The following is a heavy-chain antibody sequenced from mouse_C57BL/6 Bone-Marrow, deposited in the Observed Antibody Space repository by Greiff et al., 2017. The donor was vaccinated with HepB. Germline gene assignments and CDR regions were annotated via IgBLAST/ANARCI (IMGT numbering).Heavy chain of an antibody. CDR1: GFNIKDDY. J-gene: IGHJ4*01. CDR3: TTFFYYGSSYDAMDY. V-gene: IGHV14-4*01. Sequence: VQLQQSGAELVRPGASVKLSCTASGFNIKDDYMHLVKQRPEQGLEWIGWIDPENGDTEYASKFQGKATITADTSSNTAYLQLSSLTSEDTAVYYCTTFFYYGSSYDAMDYWGQGTSVTVSS. CDR2: IDPENGDT. D-gene: IGHD1-1*01.